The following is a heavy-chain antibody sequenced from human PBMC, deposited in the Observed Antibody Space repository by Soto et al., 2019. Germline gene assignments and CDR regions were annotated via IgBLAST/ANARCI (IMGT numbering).Heavy chain of an antibody. V-gene: IGHV3-33*06. CDR3: AKEAPSQYYYDSSGYFPRWFDP. CDR2: IWYDGSNK. CDR1: GFTFSSYG. J-gene: IGHJ5*02. Sequence: PGGSMRLSCAAAGFTFSSYGMHWVRQAPGKGLEWVAVIWYDGSNKYYADSVKGRFTISRDNSKNTLYLQMNSLRAEDTAVYYCAKEAPSQYYYDSSGYFPRWFDPWGQGTLVTVSS. D-gene: IGHD3-22*01.